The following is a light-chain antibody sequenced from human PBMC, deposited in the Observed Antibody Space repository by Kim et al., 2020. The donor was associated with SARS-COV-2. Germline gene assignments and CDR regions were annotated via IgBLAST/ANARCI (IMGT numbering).Light chain of an antibody. J-gene: IGLJ3*02. Sequence: SYELTQPPSVSVSPGQTASITCSGDKLGGNYACWYQQKPGQSPVLLIYEDYKRPSGIPERFSGSMSGNTATLTISGTQAMDEADYYCQAWDTTSLLFGGGTQLTVL. CDR3: QAWDTTSLL. CDR1: KLGGNY. CDR2: EDY. V-gene: IGLV3-1*01.